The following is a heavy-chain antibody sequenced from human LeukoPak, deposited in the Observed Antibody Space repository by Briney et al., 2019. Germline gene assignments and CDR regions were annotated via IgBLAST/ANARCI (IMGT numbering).Heavy chain of an antibody. CDR1: GGSFSAYY. J-gene: IGHJ5*02. Sequence: SETLSLTCAVYGGSFSAYYWSWIRQPPGKGLEWIGEINHSGSTNYNPSLKSRVTISIDTSKSQFSLEMSSVTAADTAVYYCARGRGARSSRWYNWFDPWGQGTLVTVSS. CDR3: ARGRGARSSRWYNWFDP. V-gene: IGHV4-34*01. CDR2: INHSGST. D-gene: IGHD6-13*01.